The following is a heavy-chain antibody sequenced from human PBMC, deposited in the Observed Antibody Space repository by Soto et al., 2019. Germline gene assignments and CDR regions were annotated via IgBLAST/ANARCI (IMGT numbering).Heavy chain of an antibody. CDR2: INAGNGNT. D-gene: IGHD2-15*01. CDR3: AREEYCSGGSCYENWFAP. CDR1: GYTFTSYA. Sequence: ASVKVSCKASGYTFTSYAMHWVRQAPGQRLEWMGWINAGNGNTKYSQKFQGRVTITRDTSASTAYMELSSLRSEDTAVYYCAREEYCSGGSCYENWFAPGGQGTLVTVSS. V-gene: IGHV1-3*01. J-gene: IGHJ5*02.